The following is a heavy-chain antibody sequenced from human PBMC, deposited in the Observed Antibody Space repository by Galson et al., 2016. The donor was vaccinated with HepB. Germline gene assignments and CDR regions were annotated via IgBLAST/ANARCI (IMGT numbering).Heavy chain of an antibody. Sequence: SLRLSCAASGFTFSYYAMNWVRQAPGKGLEWVSAISGSGGSTYYADSVKGRFTISRDNSKNTLYLPMNSLRAEDTAVYYCAKGGEWLLYFDYWGQGTLVTVSS. J-gene: IGHJ4*02. CDR3: AKGGEWLLYFDY. CDR1: GFTFSYYA. V-gene: IGHV3-23*01. D-gene: IGHD3-3*01. CDR2: ISGSGGST.